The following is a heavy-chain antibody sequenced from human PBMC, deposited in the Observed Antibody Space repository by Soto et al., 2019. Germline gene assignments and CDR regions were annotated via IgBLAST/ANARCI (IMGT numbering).Heavy chain of an antibody. CDR3: ATSYGSGSQAFDF. Sequence: QVQLVQSGAELKKPGSSVRLSCKTSGDTFNFYTINWVRQAPGLGLEWMGRPIPMLSMSTYALKFQGRLTISADKSTSTAYMVLNSLKPEDTAMYYCATSYGSGSQAFDFWGQGALVTVSS. CDR2: PIPMLSMS. D-gene: IGHD3-10*01. CDR1: GDTFNFYT. J-gene: IGHJ4*02. V-gene: IGHV1-69*02.